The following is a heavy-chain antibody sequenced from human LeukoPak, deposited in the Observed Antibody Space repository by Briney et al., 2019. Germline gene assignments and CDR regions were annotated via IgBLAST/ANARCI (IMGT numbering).Heavy chain of an antibody. V-gene: IGHV3-74*01. CDR3: ALTPDYYGSGSFDY. CDR1: GFTFSSYW. CDR2: INTDGSST. D-gene: IGHD3-10*01. J-gene: IGHJ4*02. Sequence: GGSLRLSCAASGFTFSSYWMHWVRQAPGKGLVWVSRINTDGSSTSYADSVKGRFTISRDNAKNSLFLQMISLRAEDTAVYYCALTPDYYGSGSFDYWGQGTLVTVSS.